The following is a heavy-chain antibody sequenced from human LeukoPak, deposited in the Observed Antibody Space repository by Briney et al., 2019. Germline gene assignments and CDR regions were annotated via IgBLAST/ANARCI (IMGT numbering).Heavy chain of an antibody. J-gene: IGHJ3*02. CDR3: ARHFFVSVAGIISLPFYAFDI. V-gene: IGHV4-34*01. CDR1: GVSFSDNY. Sequence: PSETLSLTCAVHGVSFSDNYWNWIRQPPGKGLEWIGEINHSGSTNYNPSLKSRATISVDTSKNQFSLKLSSVTTADTAVYCCARHFFVSVAGIISLPFYAFDIWGQGTMVTVSS. D-gene: IGHD6-19*01. CDR2: INHSGST.